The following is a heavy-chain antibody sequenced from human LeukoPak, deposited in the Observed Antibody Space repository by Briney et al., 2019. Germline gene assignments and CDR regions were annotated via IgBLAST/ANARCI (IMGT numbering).Heavy chain of an antibody. CDR2: ISAYNGNT. CDR1: GYTFTSYG. D-gene: IGHD3-3*01. V-gene: IGHV1-18*01. J-gene: IGHJ6*03. CDR3: ARVRDTIFGVPPLRNYYYYMDV. Sequence: ASVKVSCKASGYTFTSYGISWVRQAPGQGLEWMGWISAYNGNTNYAQKLQGRVTMTTDTSTSTAYMELRSLRSDDTAVYYCARVRDTIFGVPPLRNYYYYMDVWGKGTTVTVSS.